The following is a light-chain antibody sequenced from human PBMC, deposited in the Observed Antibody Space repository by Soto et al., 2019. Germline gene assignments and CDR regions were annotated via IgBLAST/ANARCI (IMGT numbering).Light chain of an antibody. V-gene: IGLV2-23*01. CDR2: EGT. CDR1: STDFENYNL. J-gene: IGLJ2*01. CDR3: SSYAGSSARVV. Sequence: QSALTQPASVSGSPGQSITISCTSSSTDFENYNLVSWYQHCPDKAPKLIIYEGTKRPSEISDRFSGSESDTTASLISSGLQPEDEADYDCSSYAGSSARVVFGGGTKLTVL.